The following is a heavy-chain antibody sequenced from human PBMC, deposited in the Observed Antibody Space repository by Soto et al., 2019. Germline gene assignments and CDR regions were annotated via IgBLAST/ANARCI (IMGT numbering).Heavy chain of an antibody. D-gene: IGHD2-15*01. J-gene: IGHJ6*03. CDR1: GGSISSYY. Sequence: PSETLSLTCTVSGGSISSYYWSWIRQPPGKGLEWIGYIYYSGSTNYNPSLKSRVTISVDTSKNQFSLKLSSVTAADTAVYYCARRGWGYCSGGSCYSYYYYMDVWGKGTKVTVSS. CDR2: IYYSGST. V-gene: IGHV4-59*08. CDR3: ARRGWGYCSGGSCYSYYYYMDV.